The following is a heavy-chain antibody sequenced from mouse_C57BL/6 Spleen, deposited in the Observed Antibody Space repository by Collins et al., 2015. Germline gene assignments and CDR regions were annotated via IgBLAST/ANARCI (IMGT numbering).Heavy chain of an antibody. CDR3: ARPYYYGSSSYFDV. CDR2: INPNNGGT. J-gene: IGHJ1*03. Sequence: DYNMHWVKQSHGKSLEWIGYINPNNGGTSYNQKFKGKATLTVNKSSSTAYMELRSLTSEDSAVYYCARPYYYGSSSYFDVWGTGTTVTVSS. D-gene: IGHD1-1*01. V-gene: IGHV1-22*01. CDR1: DYN.